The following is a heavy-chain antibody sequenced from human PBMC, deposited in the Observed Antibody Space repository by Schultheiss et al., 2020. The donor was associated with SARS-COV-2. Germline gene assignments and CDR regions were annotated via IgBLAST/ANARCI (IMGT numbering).Heavy chain of an antibody. CDR2: ISSSSSYI. Sequence: GGSLRLSCAASGFTFSSYAMHWVRQAPGKGLEWVSSISSSSSYIYYADSVKGRFTISRDNAKNSLYLQMNSLRAEDTAVYYCARGAGGGLDYWGQGTLVTVSS. V-gene: IGHV3-21*04. CDR3: ARGAGGGLDY. CDR1: GFTFSSYA. J-gene: IGHJ4*02. D-gene: IGHD2-15*01.